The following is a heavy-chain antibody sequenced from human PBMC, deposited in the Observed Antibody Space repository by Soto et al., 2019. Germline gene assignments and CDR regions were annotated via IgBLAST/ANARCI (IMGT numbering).Heavy chain of an antibody. Sequence: EVQLVESGGGLVKPGGSLRLSCAASGFTFSHAWMNWVRQAPGMGLEWVGRIKSNSNGGTADYAAPVKGRFTISRDDSENTVYLQMNSMIIEDTAVYYCTIAPLAYCGGANCCSYFDYWGQGALVTVSS. J-gene: IGHJ4*02. CDR2: IKSNSNGGTA. V-gene: IGHV3-15*01. D-gene: IGHD2-21*01. CDR3: TIAPLAYCGGANCCSYFDY. CDR1: GFTFSHAW.